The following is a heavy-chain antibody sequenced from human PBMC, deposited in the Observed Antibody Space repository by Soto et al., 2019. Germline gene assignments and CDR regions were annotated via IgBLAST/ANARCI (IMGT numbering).Heavy chain of an antibody. D-gene: IGHD6-13*01. CDR1: GFSLSTSGVG. CDR3: ALTEKGSWVNFDH. J-gene: IGHJ4*02. Sequence: QITLKESGPTLVKPTQTLTLTCTFSGFSLSTSGVGVGWIRQPPGKALEWLGIIYWDDNKYYSPSLKSRLTIAKDTSKNQVVLTMTSMDPVDTASYYCALTEKGSWVNFDHWGQGALVTVSS. CDR2: IYWDDNK. V-gene: IGHV2-5*02.